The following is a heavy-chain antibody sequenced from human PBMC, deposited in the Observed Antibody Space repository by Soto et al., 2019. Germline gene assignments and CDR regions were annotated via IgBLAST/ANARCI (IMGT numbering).Heavy chain of an antibody. CDR1: GFTFSSYS. D-gene: IGHD3-3*01. J-gene: IGHJ5*02. V-gene: IGHV3-48*02. CDR2: ISSSSSTI. CDR3: ARESEFWKWLSLNGSDP. Sequence: PGESLKISCAASGFTFSSYSMNWVRQAPGKGLEWVSYISSSSSTIYYADSVKGRFTISRDNAKNSLYLQMNSLRDEDTAVYYSARESEFWKWLSLNGSDPWGQGPLVTVSS.